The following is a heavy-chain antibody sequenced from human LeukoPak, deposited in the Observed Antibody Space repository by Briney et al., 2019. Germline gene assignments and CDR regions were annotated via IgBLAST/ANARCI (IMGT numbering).Heavy chain of an antibody. D-gene: IGHD5-18*01. Sequence: ASETLSLTCTVSGGSISSSSYYWGWIRQPPGKGLEWIGSIYYSGSTYYNPSLKSRVTISVDTSKNQFSLKLSSVTAADTAVYYCARGSRGYSYGHNWFDPWGQGTLVTVSS. J-gene: IGHJ5*02. CDR2: IYYSGST. CDR1: GGSISSSSYY. CDR3: ARGSRGYSYGHNWFDP. V-gene: IGHV4-39*07.